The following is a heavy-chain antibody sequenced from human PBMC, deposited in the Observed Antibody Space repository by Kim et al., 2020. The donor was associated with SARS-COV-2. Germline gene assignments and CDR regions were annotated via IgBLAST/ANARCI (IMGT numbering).Heavy chain of an antibody. V-gene: IGHV3-21*01. CDR3: ARDSTTNAFDI. Sequence: GGSLRLSCAASGFTFSSYSMNWVRQAPGKGLEWVSSISSSSSYIYYADSVKGRFTISRDNAKNSLYLQMNSLRAEDTAVYYCARDSTTNAFDIWGQGTMVTVSS. CDR1: GFTFSSYS. J-gene: IGHJ3*02. D-gene: IGHD4-17*01. CDR2: ISSSSSYI.